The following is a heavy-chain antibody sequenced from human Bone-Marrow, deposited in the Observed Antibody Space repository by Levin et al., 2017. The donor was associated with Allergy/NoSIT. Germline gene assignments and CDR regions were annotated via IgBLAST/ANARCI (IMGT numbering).Heavy chain of an antibody. D-gene: IGHD6-19*01. J-gene: IGHJ4*02. CDR3: AKGKGGEQWLDRSSIDY. V-gene: IGHV3-23*01. CDR2: ISGSGGST. Sequence: GGSLRLSCAASGFTFSSYAMSWVRQAPGKGLEWVSAISGSGGSTYYADSVKGRFTISRDNSKNTLYLQMNSLRAEDTAVYYCAKGKGGEQWLDRSSIDYWGQGTLVTVSS. CDR1: GFTFSSYA.